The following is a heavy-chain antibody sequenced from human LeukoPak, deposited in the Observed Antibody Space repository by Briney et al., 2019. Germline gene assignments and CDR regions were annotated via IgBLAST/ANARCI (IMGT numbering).Heavy chain of an antibody. D-gene: IGHD1-1*01. V-gene: IGHV1-2*02. CDR1: GYTFTGYY. J-gene: IGHJ4*02. CDR3: ARNPSTTGTKDY. Sequence: ASVEVSCKASGYTFTGYYMHWVRQAPGQGLEWMGWINPNSGGTNYAQKFQGRVTMTRDTSISTAYMELSRLRSDDTAVYYCARNPSTTGTKDYWGQGTLVTVSS. CDR2: INPNSGGT.